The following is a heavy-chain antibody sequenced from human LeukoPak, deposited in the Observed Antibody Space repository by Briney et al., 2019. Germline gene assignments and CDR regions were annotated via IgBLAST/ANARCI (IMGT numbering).Heavy chain of an antibody. CDR3: ARDPTRGYYYYGMDV. J-gene: IGHJ6*02. CDR2: IYYSGGT. CDR1: GGSISSYY. V-gene: IGHV4-59*12. D-gene: IGHD3-16*01. Sequence: SETLSLTCTVSGGSISSYYWSWIRQPPGKGLEWIGYIYYSGGTNYNPSLKSRVTISVDTSKNQFSLKLSSVTAADTAVYYCARDPTRGYYYYGMDVWGQGTTVTVSS.